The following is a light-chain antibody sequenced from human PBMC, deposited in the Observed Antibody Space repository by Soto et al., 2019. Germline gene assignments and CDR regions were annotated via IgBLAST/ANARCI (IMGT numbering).Light chain of an antibody. Sequence: EIVLTQSPATLSLSPGERATLSCRASQSVNNYLAWYQQRPGQAPRLLIYDASTRATGIPARFSGSGSGTEFTLTISSLQSEDFAVYYCQQYKKWPRTFGHGTKVDIK. CDR2: DAS. V-gene: IGKV3-15*01. CDR1: QSVNNY. CDR3: QQYKKWPRT. J-gene: IGKJ1*01.